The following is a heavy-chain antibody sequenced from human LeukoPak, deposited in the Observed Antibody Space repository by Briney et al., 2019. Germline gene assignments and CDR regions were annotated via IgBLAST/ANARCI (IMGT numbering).Heavy chain of an antibody. CDR2: INSDGSST. CDR3: ARSPVDTAMAYYFDY. V-gene: IGHV3-74*01. Sequence: GGSLRLSCAASGFTFSSYGMSWVRQAPGKGLVWVSRINSDGSSTSYADSVKGRFTISRDNAKNTLYLQMNSLRAEDTAVYYCARSPVDTAMAYYFDYWGQGTLVTVSS. J-gene: IGHJ4*02. D-gene: IGHD5-18*01. CDR1: GFTFSSYG.